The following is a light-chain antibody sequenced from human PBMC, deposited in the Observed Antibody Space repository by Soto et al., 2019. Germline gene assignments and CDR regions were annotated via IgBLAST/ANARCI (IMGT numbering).Light chain of an antibody. V-gene: IGKV3-20*01. CDR1: QSVSSSY. J-gene: IGKJ1*01. CDR2: GAS. Sequence: EIVLTQSPGTLSLSPGESATLSCRASQSVSSSYFAWYQQKPGQAPRLLIYGASSRATGIRDRSSGSGSGTDFSLTTSRLEPEDFAVYYCHQYGSSPSTFGQGTEVDIK. CDR3: HQYGSSPST.